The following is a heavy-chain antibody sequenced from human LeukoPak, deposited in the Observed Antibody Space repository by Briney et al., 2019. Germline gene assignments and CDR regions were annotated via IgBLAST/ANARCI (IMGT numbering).Heavy chain of an antibody. CDR1: GFTFSNAW. CDR2: IKSKTDGGTT. V-gene: IGHV3-15*01. J-gene: IGHJ4*02. CDR3: TAITYYYDSSGYYFFDY. Sequence: GGSLRLSCAASGFTFSNAWMSWVRQAPGKGLEWVGRIKSKTDGGTTDYAAPVKGRFTISRDDSKNTLYLQMSSLKTEDTAVYYCTAITYYYDSSGYYFFDYWGQGTLVTVSS. D-gene: IGHD3-22*01.